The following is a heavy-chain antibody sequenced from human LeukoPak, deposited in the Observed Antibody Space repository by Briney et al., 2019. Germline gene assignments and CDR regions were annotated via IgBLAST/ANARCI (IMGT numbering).Heavy chain of an antibody. V-gene: IGHV1-18*01. J-gene: IGHJ3*02. Sequence: ASEKVSCKASGYTFTSYGISWVRQAPGQRLEWAGWISAYNGNTNYAQKPQGRVTMTTDTSTSTAYMELRSLRSDDTAVYYCARGLGTVNAFDIWGQGTMVTVSS. CDR2: ISAYNGNT. CDR3: ARGLGTVNAFDI. D-gene: IGHD2-8*02. CDR1: GYTFTSYG.